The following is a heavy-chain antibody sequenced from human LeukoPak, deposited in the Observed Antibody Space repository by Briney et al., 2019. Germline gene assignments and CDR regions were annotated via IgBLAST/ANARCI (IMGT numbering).Heavy chain of an antibody. D-gene: IGHD2-2*01. CDR1: GFTVSGNY. J-gene: IGHJ4*02. CDR2: ISDDGGRR. CDR3: AREDVGYDFDS. Sequence: PGGSLRLSCAASGFTVSGNYMSWVRQAPGKGLEWVAVISDDGGRRFYVDSVKGRFTISRDNSQDTLYLQMYSLRVEDTAVYYCAREDVGYDFDSWGQGTLVTVSS. V-gene: IGHV3-30*03.